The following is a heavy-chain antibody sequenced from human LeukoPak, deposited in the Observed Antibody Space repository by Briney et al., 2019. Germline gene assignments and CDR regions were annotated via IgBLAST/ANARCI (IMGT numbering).Heavy chain of an antibody. J-gene: IGHJ5*02. CDR3: AREDSGGSYCFFS. V-gene: IGHV1-2*02. CDR2: INPNSGGT. D-gene: IGHD1-26*01. Sequence: APVRVSCKASGYTFTGYYMHWVRQAPGQGLEWMGWINPNSGGTNYAQKFQGRVTMTRDTSISTAYMELSRLRSDDTAVYYCAREDSGGSYCFFSWGQGTLVTVSS. CDR1: GYTFTGYY.